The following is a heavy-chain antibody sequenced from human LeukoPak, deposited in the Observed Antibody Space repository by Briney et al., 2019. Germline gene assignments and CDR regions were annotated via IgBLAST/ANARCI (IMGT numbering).Heavy chain of an antibody. V-gene: IGHV1-18*01. CDR1: GYTFNNSD. CDR3: ARDGVPAAMHYYYGMDV. CDR2: ISGYNGNT. D-gene: IGHD2-2*01. Sequence: ASVKVSCKASGYTFNNSDFSWVRQAPGQGLEWMGWISGWISGYNGNTSYAQKFQGRVTVTTDTSTTTAYLDLRSLRPDDTAVYYCARDGVPAAMHYYYGMDVWGQGTTVTVSS. J-gene: IGHJ6*02.